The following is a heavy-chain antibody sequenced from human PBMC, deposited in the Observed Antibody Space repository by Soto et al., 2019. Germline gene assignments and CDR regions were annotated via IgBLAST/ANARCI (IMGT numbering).Heavy chain of an antibody. CDR1: GFTFISYA. V-gene: IGHV3-30*04. J-gene: IGHJ4*01. Sequence: GGSLRLSCAASGFTFISYALHWVRQAPGKGLEWVAVVSYNGRDKYYADSVKGRFTISRDNSKDTVSLQMDSLTTEDTAIYYCVRPWTSGSSYASFDCW. CDR2: VSYNGRDK. D-gene: IGHD1-26*01. CDR3: VRPWTSGSSYASFDC.